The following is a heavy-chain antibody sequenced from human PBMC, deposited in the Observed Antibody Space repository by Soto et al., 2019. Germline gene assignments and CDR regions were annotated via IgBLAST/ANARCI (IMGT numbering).Heavy chain of an antibody. CDR3: ARDDYYDGSGYYSDRFDP. CDR1: GNTLTNYT. CDR2: INAGNGNT. Sequence: ASVKVSCKASGNTLTNYTMHWVRQAPGQRLECMGWINAGNGNTKYSQKFQGRVTMTTDTSTSTAYMELRSLRSDDTAVYYCARDDYYDGSGYYSDRFDPWGQGTLVTVSS. J-gene: IGHJ5*02. V-gene: IGHV1-3*01. D-gene: IGHD3-22*01.